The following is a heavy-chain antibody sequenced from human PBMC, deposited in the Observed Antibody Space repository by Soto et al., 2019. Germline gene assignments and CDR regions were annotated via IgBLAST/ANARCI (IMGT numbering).Heavy chain of an antibody. CDR2: ISGSDGKT. V-gene: IGHV3-23*01. D-gene: IGHD3-3*01. J-gene: IGHJ4*02. Sequence: GGLRLSCAASGFSFGSYALSWVRQAPGKGLEWVSTISGSDGKTFYADSVKGRFSISRDTSQNTLYLQMNSLRADDTAIYYCARWSYLDYWGQGTRVTV. CDR1: GFSFGSYA. CDR3: ARWSYLDY.